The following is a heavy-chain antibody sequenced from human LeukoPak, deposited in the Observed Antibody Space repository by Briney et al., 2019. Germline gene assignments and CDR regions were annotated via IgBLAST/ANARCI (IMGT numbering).Heavy chain of an antibody. Sequence: SETLSLTCTVSGDSISSGGHYWSWIRQHPGKGLEWIGYIYYTATTYYNPSLKRRVTISLDTSKKQFSLKLRSVTAADTAVYYCARTVSGYHLDYWGQGTLVTVSS. CDR1: GDSISSGGHY. J-gene: IGHJ4*02. CDR3: ARTVSGYHLDY. V-gene: IGHV4-31*03. D-gene: IGHD3-9*01. CDR2: IYYTATT.